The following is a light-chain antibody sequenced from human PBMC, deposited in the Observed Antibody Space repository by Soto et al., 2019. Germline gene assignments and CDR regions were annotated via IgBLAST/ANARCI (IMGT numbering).Light chain of an antibody. V-gene: IGKV1-5*01. CDR2: DAS. Sequence: DIQMTQSPSTLSASVGDRVIITCRASQSISYWLAWYQQKPGRAPNLLIYDASSLDSGVPSRFRGSGSGTQFTLTISSLQPDDFASYYCQQYNSFPWTFGQGTKVDIK. J-gene: IGKJ1*01. CDR1: QSISYW. CDR3: QQYNSFPWT.